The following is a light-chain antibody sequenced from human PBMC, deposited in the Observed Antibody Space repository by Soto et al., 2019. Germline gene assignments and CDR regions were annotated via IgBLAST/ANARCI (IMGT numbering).Light chain of an antibody. Sequence: EIVLTQSPGTLSLSPGERASLSCRSSQSVNSAYLAWYQQKPGQAPRLLIYGASSRATGIPDRFSGRGSGTDFTLTISRLEPEDFAVYSCQHYGIPLGAFGPGTKVHV. V-gene: IGKV3-20*01. CDR1: QSVNSAY. J-gene: IGKJ3*01. CDR3: QHYGIPLGA. CDR2: GAS.